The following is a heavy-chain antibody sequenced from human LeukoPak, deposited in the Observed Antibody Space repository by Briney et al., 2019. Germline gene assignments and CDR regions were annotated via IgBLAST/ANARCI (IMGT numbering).Heavy chain of an antibody. V-gene: IGHV1-46*01. J-gene: IGHJ4*02. CDR3: ARIGELGHFDY. CDR2: INPSGGST. Sequence: VASVKVSCKASGYTFTSYYMHWVRQAPGQGLEWMGIINPSGGSTSYAQKFQGRVTMTRDMSTSTVYMELSSLRSEDTAVYYCARIGELGHFDYWGQGTLVTVSS. CDR1: GYTFTSYY. D-gene: IGHD1-26*01.